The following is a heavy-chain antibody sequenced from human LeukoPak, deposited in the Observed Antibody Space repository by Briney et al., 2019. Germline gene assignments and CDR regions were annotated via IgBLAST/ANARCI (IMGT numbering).Heavy chain of an antibody. Sequence: ASVKVSCKASGYTFTDYYMHWVRQAPGQGLEWIGWINPNSGGTNYAQIFQGRVTMTRDTSISTVYMDLSRLRSDDTAVYYCARGNPILRYFDWTTFDYWGQGTPVTVSS. D-gene: IGHD3-9*01. CDR1: GYTFTDYY. CDR2: INPNSGGT. J-gene: IGHJ4*02. CDR3: ARGNPILRYFDWTTFDY. V-gene: IGHV1-2*02.